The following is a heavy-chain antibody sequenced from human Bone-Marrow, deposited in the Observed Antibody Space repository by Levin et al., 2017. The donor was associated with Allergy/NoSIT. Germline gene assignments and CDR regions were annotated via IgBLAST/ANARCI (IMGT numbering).Heavy chain of an antibody. CDR3: ARASAGGWRNFDY. CDR2: IYGGGTT. J-gene: IGHJ4*02. D-gene: IGHD6-19*01. CDR1: GFIVSNHF. V-gene: IGHV3-53*01. Sequence: GESLKISCAASGFIVSNHFMAWVRQAPGKGLEWVSVIYGGGTTYYADSVKGRFTISRDNSWNTLFLQMDSLRAEDTAVYYCARASAGGWRNFDYWGQGTLVTVSS.